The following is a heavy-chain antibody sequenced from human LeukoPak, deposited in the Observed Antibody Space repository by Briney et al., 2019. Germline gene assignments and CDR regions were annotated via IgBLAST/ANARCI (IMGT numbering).Heavy chain of an antibody. CDR1: GFTFSSYS. D-gene: IGHD3-22*01. Sequence: NPGGSLRLSCAASGFTFSSYSMNWVRQAQGKGLEWVSSISSSSYIYYADSVKGRFTISRDNAKNSLYLQMNSLRAEDTAVYYCARESPLGYYYDSSGYYSDYWGQGTLVTVSS. CDR3: ARESPLGYYYDSSGYYSDY. J-gene: IGHJ4*02. V-gene: IGHV3-21*01. CDR2: ISSSSYI.